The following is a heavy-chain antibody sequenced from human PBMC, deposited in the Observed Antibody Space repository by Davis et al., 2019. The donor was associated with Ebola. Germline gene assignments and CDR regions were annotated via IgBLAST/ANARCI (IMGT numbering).Heavy chain of an antibody. CDR3: ARSGLSFGVVKYHYGMDV. D-gene: IGHD3-3*01. V-gene: IGHV3-23*01. Sequence: GESLKISCAASGFTFSSYWMSWVRQAPGKGLEWVSAISGSGGSTYYADSVKGRFTISRDNSKKTIYLQMNSLRAEDTAVYYCARSGLSFGVVKYHYGMDVWGRGTTVTVSS. CDR2: ISGSGGST. CDR1: GFTFSSYW. J-gene: IGHJ6*04.